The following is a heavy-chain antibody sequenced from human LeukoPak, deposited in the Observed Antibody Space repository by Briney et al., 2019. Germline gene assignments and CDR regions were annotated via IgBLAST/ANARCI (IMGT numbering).Heavy chain of an antibody. J-gene: IGHJ6*03. CDR1: GFTFSSYG. CDR2: IRSDGSNK. Sequence: PLSLSCAASGFTFSSYGMHWVRHGPGKGLEWVAFIRSDGSNKNYADSVKVRFLIFRDNSKNTLYLHMISLRSEDMAVYYCAKYRAVLRFLEWPTTHYYYYYMDVWGKGTTVTVSS. CDR3: AKYRAVLRFLEWPTTHYYYYYMDV. D-gene: IGHD3-3*01. V-gene: IGHV3-30*02.